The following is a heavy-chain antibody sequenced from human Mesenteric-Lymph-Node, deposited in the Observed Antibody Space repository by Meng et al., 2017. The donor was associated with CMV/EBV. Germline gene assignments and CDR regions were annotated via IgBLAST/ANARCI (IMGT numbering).Heavy chain of an antibody. CDR1: GYTFNSYA. CDR2: INTNTGNP. J-gene: IGHJ4*02. Sequence: SGYTFNSYAMNWVRQAPGQGLEWMGWINTNTGNPTYAQGFTGRFVFSLDTSVSTAYLQISSLKAEDTAVYYCARVIFGSWPTPTFDYWGQGTLVTVSS. CDR3: ARVIFGSWPTPTFDY. D-gene: IGHD3-3*01. V-gene: IGHV7-4-1*02.